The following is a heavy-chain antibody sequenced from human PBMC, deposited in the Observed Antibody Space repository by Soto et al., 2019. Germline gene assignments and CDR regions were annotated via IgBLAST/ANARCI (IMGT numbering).Heavy chain of an antibody. D-gene: IGHD3-10*01. V-gene: IGHV3-23*01. CDR2: ISGSGGST. Sequence: EVQLLESGGGLVQPGGSLRLSCAASGFTFSSYAMSWVRQAPGKGLEWVSAISGSGGSTYYADSVKGRFTISRDNSKNTLYLHMNSLRAEDTAVYYCAKEWVTMVRGVPYYFDYWGQGTLVTVSS. CDR1: GFTFSSYA. J-gene: IGHJ4*02. CDR3: AKEWVTMVRGVPYYFDY.